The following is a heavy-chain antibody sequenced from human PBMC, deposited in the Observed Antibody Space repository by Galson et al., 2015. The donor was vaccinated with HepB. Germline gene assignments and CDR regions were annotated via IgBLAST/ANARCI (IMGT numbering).Heavy chain of an antibody. Sequence: SLRLSCAASGFTFSSYAMHWVRQAPGKGLEWVAVISYDGSNKYYADSVKGRFTISRDNSKNTLYLQMNSLRAEDTAVYYCARERGTVVPAATFYFDYWGQGTLVTVSS. CDR1: GFTFSSYA. CDR2: ISYDGSNK. D-gene: IGHD2-2*01. V-gene: IGHV3-30-3*01. J-gene: IGHJ4*02. CDR3: ARERGTVVPAATFYFDY.